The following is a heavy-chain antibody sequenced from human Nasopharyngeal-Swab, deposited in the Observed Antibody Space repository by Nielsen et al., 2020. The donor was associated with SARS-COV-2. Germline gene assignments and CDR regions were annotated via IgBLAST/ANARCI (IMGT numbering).Heavy chain of an antibody. CDR3: ARDLTAAGGYQYYGMDV. D-gene: IGHD6-13*01. CDR2: IYSGGST. CDR1: GFTVSSNY. V-gene: IGHV3-53*01. Sequence: GESLKISCAASGFTVSSNYMSWVRQAPGKGLEWVSVIYSGGSTYYADSVKGRFTISRDNSKSTLYLQMNSLRAEDTAVYYCARDLTAAGGYQYYGMDVWGQGTTVTVSS. J-gene: IGHJ6*02.